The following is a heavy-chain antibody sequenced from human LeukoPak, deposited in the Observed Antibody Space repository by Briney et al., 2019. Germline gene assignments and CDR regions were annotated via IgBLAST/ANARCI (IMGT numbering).Heavy chain of an antibody. Sequence: SETLSLTRTVSGGSMSSYYWSWTRQPPGKGLEWIGYISYSGSTNYNPSLKSRVTISVDTSKNHFSLKLSSVTAADTAVYYCARDRRYYDTSGTVYYDAMDVWGQGTTVTVSS. CDR1: GGSMSSYY. J-gene: IGHJ6*02. V-gene: IGHV4-59*01. D-gene: IGHD3-22*01. CDR2: ISYSGST. CDR3: ARDRRYYDTSGTVYYDAMDV.